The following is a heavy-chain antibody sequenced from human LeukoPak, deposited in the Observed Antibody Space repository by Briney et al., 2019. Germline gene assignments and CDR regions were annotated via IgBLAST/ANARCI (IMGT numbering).Heavy chain of an antibody. CDR2: ISGSGGRT. Sequence: PGGSLRLSCAASGFTFGTYGMSWVRQAPGKGLEWVSLISGSGGRTYYADSVKGRFTISRDNSKNTLYLQMNSLRAEDTAVYYCAKWISSGPDYWGQGTLVTVSS. V-gene: IGHV3-23*01. J-gene: IGHJ4*02. CDR1: GFTFGTYG. CDR3: AKWISSGPDY. D-gene: IGHD6-19*01.